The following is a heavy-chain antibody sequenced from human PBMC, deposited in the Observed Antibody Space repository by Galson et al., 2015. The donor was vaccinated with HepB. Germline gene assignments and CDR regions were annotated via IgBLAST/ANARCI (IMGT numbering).Heavy chain of an antibody. D-gene: IGHD6-6*01. CDR3: ARQAARFDY. J-gene: IGHJ4*02. CDR2: TYYKSKWYN. Sequence: CAISGDSVSSNSVAWNWIRQSPSRGLEWLGGTYYKSKWYNDYAVSVESRVTINPDTSKNQFSLQLSSVTPEDTAVYYCARQAARFDYWGQGTLVTVSS. V-gene: IGHV6-1*01. CDR1: GDSVSSNSVA.